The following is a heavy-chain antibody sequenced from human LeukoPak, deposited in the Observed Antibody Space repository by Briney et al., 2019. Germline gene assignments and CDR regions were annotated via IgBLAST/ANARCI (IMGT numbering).Heavy chain of an antibody. V-gene: IGHV4-59*12. Sequence: SETLSLTCTVSGGSISSYYWSWIRQPPGKGLEWIGYIYYSGSTNYNPSLKSRVTMSVDTSKNQFSLKLSSVTAADTAVYYCARDLNTARTNWFDPWGQGTLVTVSS. CDR1: GGSISSYY. J-gene: IGHJ5*02. CDR3: ARDLNTARTNWFDP. CDR2: IYYSGST. D-gene: IGHD1/OR15-1a*01.